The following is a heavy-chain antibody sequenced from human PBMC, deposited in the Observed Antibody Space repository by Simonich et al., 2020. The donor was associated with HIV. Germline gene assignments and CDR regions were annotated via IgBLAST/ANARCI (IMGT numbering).Heavy chain of an antibody. J-gene: IGHJ4*02. D-gene: IGHD1-1*01. CDR1: GYTFTGYY. V-gene: IGHV1-2*06. CDR3: ARDRTVYYFDY. CDR2: NNPNSGGT. Sequence: QVQLVQSGAEVKKPGASVKVSCKASGYTFTGYYIHWGRQAPGQGLEWVGRNNPNSGGTNYPQKFQGRVTMTRDTSISTAYMELSRLRSDDTAVYYCARDRTVYYFDYWGQGTLVTVSS.